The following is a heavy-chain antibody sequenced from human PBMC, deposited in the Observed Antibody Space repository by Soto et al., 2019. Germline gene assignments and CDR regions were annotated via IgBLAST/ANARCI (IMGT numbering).Heavy chain of an antibody. D-gene: IGHD2-15*01. CDR1: GFTFSSYA. J-gene: IGHJ6*02. V-gene: IGHV3-23*01. Sequence: PGGSLRISCAASGFTFSSYAMSWVRQAPGKGLERVSAISGSGGSTYYADSVKGRFTISRDNSKNTLYLQMNSLRAEDAVVYYCVKDSRLSVVTMHYYYGMDVWGQGTTVTVTS. CDR3: VKDSRLSVVTMHYYYGMDV. CDR2: ISGSGGST.